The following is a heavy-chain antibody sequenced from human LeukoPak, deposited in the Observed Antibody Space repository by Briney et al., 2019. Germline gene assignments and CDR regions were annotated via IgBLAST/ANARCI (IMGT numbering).Heavy chain of an antibody. Sequence: GASVKVSCKASGYTFTSCDINWVRQATGQGLEWMGWMNLSSGNKGYEKKFQGRVTITRNTEISKANMEMSRRRSEDTAVYYCARCEAVAGTGYWGQGTLVTVSS. D-gene: IGHD6-19*01. CDR1: GYTFTSCD. V-gene: IGHV1-8*01. CDR3: ARCEAVAGTGY. CDR2: MNLSSGNK. J-gene: IGHJ4*02.